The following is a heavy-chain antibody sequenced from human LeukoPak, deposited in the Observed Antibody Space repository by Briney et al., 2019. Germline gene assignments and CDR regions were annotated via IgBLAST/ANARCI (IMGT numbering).Heavy chain of an antibody. V-gene: IGHV1-2*02. CDR1: GYTFTSYG. Sequence: ASVKVSCKASGYTFTSYGISWVRQALGQGLEWMGWINPNSGDTNYAQRFQGRVTMTRDTSISTAYMDLSRLRSDDTAVYYCARDSGYCSSTGCYYFDYWGQGTLVTVSS. CDR3: ARDSGYCSSTGCYYFDY. CDR2: INPNSGDT. J-gene: IGHJ4*02. D-gene: IGHD2-2*01.